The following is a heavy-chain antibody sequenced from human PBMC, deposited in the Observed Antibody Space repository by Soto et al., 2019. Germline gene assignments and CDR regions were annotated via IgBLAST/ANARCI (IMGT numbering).Heavy chain of an antibody. J-gene: IGHJ6*02. Sequence: PSETLSLTCTVPGDSVSSGGNYWSWIRQPPGEGLEWIAYIHYSGSTNYNPSLKSRVTISVDTSKNQFSLKLSSVTAADTAVYYCARDQDGDTAMVKGYYYYGMDVWGQGTTVTVSS. V-gene: IGHV4-61*08. CDR2: IHYSGST. CDR3: ARDQDGDTAMVKGYYYYGMDV. CDR1: GDSVSSGGNY. D-gene: IGHD5-18*01.